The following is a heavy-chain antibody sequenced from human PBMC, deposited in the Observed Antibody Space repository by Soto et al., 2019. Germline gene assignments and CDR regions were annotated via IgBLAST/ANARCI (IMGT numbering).Heavy chain of an antibody. J-gene: IGHJ4*02. Sequence: PSETLSLTCAVSGYSISGGYYGGWIRQPPGKGLEWIGGIYHTGKTYYSPSLESRGTISVDTSKRHLSLRLTSLIAADTAVFYFAMARIVSAGNIIDYWGQGTLVTVSS. D-gene: IGHD1-26*01. V-gene: IGHV4-38-2*01. CDR1: GYSISGGYY. CDR2: IYHTGKT. CDR3: AMARIVSAGNIIDY.